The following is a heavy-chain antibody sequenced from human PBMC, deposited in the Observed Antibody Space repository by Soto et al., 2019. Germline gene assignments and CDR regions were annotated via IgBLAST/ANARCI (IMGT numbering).Heavy chain of an antibody. Sequence: SQTLPLTCAISGDSVSRTSVAWNWIRQSPSRGLEWLGRTYYRSKWNSDYAVSVRGRITINPDTSKSQFSLQLNSVTPEDTAVYYCVRGQFSAFDCWGQGTLVTVSS. CDR1: GDSVSRTSVA. CDR2: TYYRSKWNS. J-gene: IGHJ4*02. V-gene: IGHV6-1*01. CDR3: VRGQFSAFDC.